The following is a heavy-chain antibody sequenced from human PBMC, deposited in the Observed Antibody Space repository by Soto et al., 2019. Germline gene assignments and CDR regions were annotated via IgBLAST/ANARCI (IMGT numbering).Heavy chain of an antibody. CDR2: ISSYNGNT. CDR3: ARVGDCSSPSCNYYYYYGMDV. D-gene: IGHD2-2*01. Sequence: QVQLVQSGVEVKNPGASVTVSCKASGYTFTKYGISWVRQAPGQGLEWMGWISSYNGNTNYAQNLQGRVTMTTDASTSTAYMELRSLRSDDTAVYYCARVGDCSSPSCNYYYYYGMDVWGQGTTVTVSS. V-gene: IGHV1-18*01. CDR1: GYTFTKYG. J-gene: IGHJ6*02.